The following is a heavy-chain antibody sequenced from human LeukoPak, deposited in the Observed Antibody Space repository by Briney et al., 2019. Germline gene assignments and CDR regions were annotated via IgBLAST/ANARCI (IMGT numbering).Heavy chain of an antibody. Sequence: ASVKVSCKASGYTFTSYDINWVRQATGQGPEWMGWMNPNSGNTGYAQKFQGRVTMTRNTSISTAYMELSSLRSEDTAVYYCARWVDKPYYYFDYWGQGTLVTVSS. V-gene: IGHV1-8*01. D-gene: IGHD2-15*01. J-gene: IGHJ4*02. CDR1: GYTFTSYD. CDR2: MNPNSGNT. CDR3: ARWVDKPYYYFDY.